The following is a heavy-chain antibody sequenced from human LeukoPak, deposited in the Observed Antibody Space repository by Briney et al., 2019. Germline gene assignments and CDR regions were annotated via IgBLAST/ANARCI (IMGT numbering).Heavy chain of an antibody. D-gene: IGHD2-2*01. CDR1: GFTFSSYE. V-gene: IGHV3-48*03. CDR3: ARKYCSTTSCLFDN. CDR2: ISSSGTTI. J-gene: IGHJ4*02. Sequence: GGSLRLSCAASGFTFSSYEMNWVRQAPGKGLQLDSDISSSGTTIYYADSVKGRFTISRDNAKNSLYLQMNSLIAEDTAVYYCARKYCSTTSCLFDNWGQGTLVTVSS.